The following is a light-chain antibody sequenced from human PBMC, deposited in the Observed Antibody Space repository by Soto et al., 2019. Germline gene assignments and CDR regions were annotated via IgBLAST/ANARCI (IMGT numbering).Light chain of an antibody. V-gene: IGLV2-14*01. CDR1: SSDIGNYNS. Sequence: QSALTQPASVSGSPGQSGTISCTGTSSDIGNYNSVSWYQQHPGKAPKLMIYEVSNRPSGVSDRFSGSKSGNTASLTISGLQAEDDADYYCSSYTTSFNLLVGGGTKVT. J-gene: IGLJ2*01. CDR3: SSYTTSFNLL. CDR2: EVS.